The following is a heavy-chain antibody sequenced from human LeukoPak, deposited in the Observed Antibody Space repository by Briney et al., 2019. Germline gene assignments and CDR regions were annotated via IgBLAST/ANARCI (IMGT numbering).Heavy chain of an antibody. Sequence: SETLSLTCTVSGGSISSYYWSWIRQPAGKGLEWIGRIYTSGSTNYNPSLKSRVTMSVDTSKNQYSLKLSSVTAADTAVYYCARDGADSGWYANFKTDYWGQGTLVTVSS. CDR3: ARDGADSGWYANFKTDY. V-gene: IGHV4-4*07. J-gene: IGHJ4*02. CDR1: GGSISSYY. D-gene: IGHD6-19*01. CDR2: IYTSGST.